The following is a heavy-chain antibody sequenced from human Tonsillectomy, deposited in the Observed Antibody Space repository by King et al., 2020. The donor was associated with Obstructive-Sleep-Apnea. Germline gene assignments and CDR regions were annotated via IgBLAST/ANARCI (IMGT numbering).Heavy chain of an antibody. CDR3: ARVRVAHGDFPL. V-gene: IGHV3-30*09. D-gene: IGHD2-15*01. CDR2: ISLDGTNK. CDR1: RFTFKTYA. J-gene: IGHJ2*01. Sequence: VQLVESGGGVVQPGRSLRLSCAASRFTFKTYALHWVRQAPGKGLEWVAGISLDGTNKNYADSVKGRFAVSRDNSNYTLYLDMNSLRPDDTAVYFCARVRVAHGDFPLWGRGTLVTVSP.